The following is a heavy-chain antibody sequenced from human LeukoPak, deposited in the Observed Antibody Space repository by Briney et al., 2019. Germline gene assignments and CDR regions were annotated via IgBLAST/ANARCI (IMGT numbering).Heavy chain of an antibody. D-gene: IGHD2-2*01. V-gene: IGHV4-34*01. CDR2: INHSGST. CDR3: ARYRRGIVVVPAADWYFDL. CDR1: GGSFSGYY. J-gene: IGHJ2*01. Sequence: SETLSLTCAVYGGSFSGYYWSWIRQPPGKGLEWIWEINHSGSTNYNPSLKSRVTISVATSKNQFSLKLSSVTAAATAVYYCARYRRGIVVVPAADWYFDLWGRGTPVTVSS.